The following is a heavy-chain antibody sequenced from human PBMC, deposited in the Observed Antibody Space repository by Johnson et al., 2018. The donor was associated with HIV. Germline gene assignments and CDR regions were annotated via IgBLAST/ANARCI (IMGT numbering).Heavy chain of an antibody. CDR3: ARAWGDLAPDAFDI. D-gene: IGHD7-27*01. V-gene: IGHV3-30*02. Sequence: QVQLVESGGGVVQPGRSLRLSCAASGFTFSSYGMHWVRQAPGTGLEWVAFIRYDGSNKYYADSVKGRFTISRDNSKNTLFLQMNSLRAGDTAVYYCARAWGDLAPDAFDIWGLGTMVTVSS. CDR2: IRYDGSNK. J-gene: IGHJ3*02. CDR1: GFTFSSYG.